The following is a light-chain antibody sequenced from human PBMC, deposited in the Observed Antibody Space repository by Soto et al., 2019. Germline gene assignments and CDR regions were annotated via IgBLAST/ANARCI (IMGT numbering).Light chain of an antibody. J-gene: IGKJ1*01. CDR1: QSISSW. V-gene: IGKV1-5*03. CDR3: QQYNSYSPWT. CDR2: KAS. Sequence: DIQMTQSPSTLSASVGDRVTITCRASQSISSWLAWYQQKPGKAPKLLIYKASSLETGVPSRFSGSASGTEFTLTISSRQPDDFATYYCQQYNSYSPWTFGQGTKVESK.